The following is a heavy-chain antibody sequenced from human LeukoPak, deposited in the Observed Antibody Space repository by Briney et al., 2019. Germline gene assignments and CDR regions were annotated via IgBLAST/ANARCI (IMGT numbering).Heavy chain of an antibody. CDR1: GFTFSSYA. V-gene: IGHV4-34*01. J-gene: IGHJ6*03. CDR2: SNDSGGT. D-gene: IGHD1-26*01. CDR3: ARLSVIVGAALEYYYYYKDV. Sequence: PGGSLRLSCAASGFTFSSYAMSWIRQPPGKSLEWVGESNDSGGTNYNPFLKSRVTISADKSKSQVSLKLTSVTAADTAVYYCARLSVIVGAALEYYYYYKDVWGQGTTVTVSS.